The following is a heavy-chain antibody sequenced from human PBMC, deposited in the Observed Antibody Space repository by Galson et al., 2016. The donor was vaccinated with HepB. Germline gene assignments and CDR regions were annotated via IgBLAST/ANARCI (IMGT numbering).Heavy chain of an antibody. Sequence: SETLSLTCDVYTGSFSGYYWTWIRQSPEKGLEWIGEINHSGSTNYNPSLESRVTMSVDTSINQFSLKLRSVTAADTAVYYCARGQMVYVVRGMAFDYWGQGALVSVSS. CDR1: TGSFSGYY. J-gene: IGHJ4*02. CDR3: ARGQMVYVVRGMAFDY. V-gene: IGHV4-34*01. CDR2: INHSGST. D-gene: IGHD2-8*01.